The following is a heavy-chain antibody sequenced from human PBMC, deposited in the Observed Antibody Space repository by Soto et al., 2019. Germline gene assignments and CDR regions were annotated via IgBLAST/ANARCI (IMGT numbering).Heavy chain of an antibody. CDR1: GYTFTSYA. CDR2: INAGNGNT. J-gene: IGHJ5*02. CDR3: ARGPAGITIFGVAPNWFDP. D-gene: IGHD3-3*01. Sequence: GASVKVSCKASGYTFTSYAMHWVRQAPGQRLEWMGWINAGNGNTKYSQKFQGRVTITRDTSASTAYMELSSLRSEDTAVHYCARGPAGITIFGVAPNWFDPWGQGTLVTVSS. V-gene: IGHV1-3*01.